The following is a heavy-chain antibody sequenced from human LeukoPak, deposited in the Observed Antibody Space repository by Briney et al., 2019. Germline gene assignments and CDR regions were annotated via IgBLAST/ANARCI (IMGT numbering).Heavy chain of an antibody. J-gene: IGHJ5*02. CDR1: GHTFTVYY. CDR2: INPNSGGT. D-gene: IGHD4-17*01. CDR3: ARVTVKPNWFDP. Sequence: ASVKVSCKASGHTFTVYYIHWVRQAPGQGLEWMGWINPNSGGTNYAQKFQGRVTMTRDTSISTAYMELSRLRSDDTAVYYCARVTVKPNWFDPWGQGTLVTVSS. V-gene: IGHV1-2*02.